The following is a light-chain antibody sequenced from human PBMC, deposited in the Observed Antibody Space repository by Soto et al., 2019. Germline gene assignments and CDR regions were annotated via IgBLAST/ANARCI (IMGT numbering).Light chain of an antibody. Sequence: EIVMTQSPATLSVSPGESATLSCRASQSVTSNLAWYQLKPGQAPRLLIYGASTRATGIPARFSGSGSGTEFTLTISSLQSEDFALYYCQQYNDWPLTFGQGTKVEIK. CDR1: QSVTSN. V-gene: IGKV3-15*01. J-gene: IGKJ1*01. CDR3: QQYNDWPLT. CDR2: GAS.